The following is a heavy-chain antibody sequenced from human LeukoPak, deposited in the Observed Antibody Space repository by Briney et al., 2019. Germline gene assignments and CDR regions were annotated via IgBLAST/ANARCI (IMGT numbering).Heavy chain of an antibody. Sequence: SETLSLTCAVYGGSFSGYYWSWIRQPPGKGLEWIGEINHNGSTNYNPSLKSRVTISVDTSKNQFSLKLSSVTAADTAVYYCARFRMGSDYFDYWGQGTLVTVSS. V-gene: IGHV4-34*01. J-gene: IGHJ4*02. D-gene: IGHD3-16*01. CDR3: ARFRMGSDYFDY. CDR1: GGSFSGYY. CDR2: INHNGST.